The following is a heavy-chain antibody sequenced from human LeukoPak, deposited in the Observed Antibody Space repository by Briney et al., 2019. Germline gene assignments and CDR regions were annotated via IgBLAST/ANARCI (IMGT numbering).Heavy chain of an antibody. J-gene: IGHJ4*02. CDR2: IYPGDSDT. CDR1: GYSFTNYW. CDR3: ARPSVQQLVVGFDY. V-gene: IGHV5-51*01. Sequence: GESLKISCKGSGYSFTNYWIGWVRQMPGKGLEWMGIIYPGDSDTRYTPSFQGQVTISADKSISTAYLQWSSLKASDTAIYYCARPSVQQLVVGFDYWGQGTLVTVSS. D-gene: IGHD2-8*02.